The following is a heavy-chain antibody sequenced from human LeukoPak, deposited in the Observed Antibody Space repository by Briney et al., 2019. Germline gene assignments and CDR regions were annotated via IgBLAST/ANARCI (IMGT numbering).Heavy chain of an antibody. Sequence: GESLKISCKGSGYSFTSYWIGWVRRLPGGGLVGWGVIYSGDCDTRYSPSFKGQVTISADKSIRTAYLQWSSMKASDTAMYYCARRSYSSSWYYFDYWGQGTLVTVCS. J-gene: IGHJ4*02. CDR1: GYSFTSYW. CDR2: IYSGDCDT. CDR3: ARRSYSSSWYYFDY. D-gene: IGHD6-13*01. V-gene: IGHV5-51*01.